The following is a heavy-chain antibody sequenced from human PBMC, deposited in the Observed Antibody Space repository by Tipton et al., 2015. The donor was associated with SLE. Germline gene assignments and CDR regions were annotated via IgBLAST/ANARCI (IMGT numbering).Heavy chain of an antibody. D-gene: IGHD6-25*01. Sequence: GSLRLSCAASGFTFSSYDMHWVRQATGKGLEWVSAIGTAGDTYYPGSVKGRFTISRENAKNSLYLQMNSLRAEDTAVYYCAKAGQEQRTFDYWGQGTLVTVSS. V-gene: IGHV3-13*01. CDR3: AKAGQEQRTFDY. CDR2: IGTAGDT. CDR1: GFTFSSYD. J-gene: IGHJ4*02.